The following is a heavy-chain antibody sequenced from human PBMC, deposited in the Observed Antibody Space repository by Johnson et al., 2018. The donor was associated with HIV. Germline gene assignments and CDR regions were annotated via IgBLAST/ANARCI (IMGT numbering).Heavy chain of an antibody. V-gene: IGHV3-30*03. CDR1: GFTFSSYW. D-gene: IGHD1-26*01. CDR2: ISYAGDNK. Sequence: QVQLVESGGGLVQPGGSLRLSCAASGFTFSSYWMSWVRQAPGKGLEWVAVISYAGDNKYYADSVKGRFTISRDNSKNSLYLQMNSLRAEDTAVYYCARGSGSSDAFDIWGQGTMVTVSS. J-gene: IGHJ3*02. CDR3: ARGSGSSDAFDI.